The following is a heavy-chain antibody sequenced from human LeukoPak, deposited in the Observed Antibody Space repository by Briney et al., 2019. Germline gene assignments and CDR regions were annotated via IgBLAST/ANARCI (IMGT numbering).Heavy chain of an antibody. CDR1: GFTFSSYS. J-gene: IGHJ4*02. Sequence: GGSLRLSCAASGFTFSSYSMNWVRQAPGKGLEWVSYISSSSSTIYYADSVKGRFTISRDNAKNSLYLQMNSLRDEDTAVYYCARDPRIYSSGWYEGGYFDYWGQGTLVTVSS. CDR3: ARDPRIYSSGWYEGGYFDY. D-gene: IGHD6-19*01. V-gene: IGHV3-48*02. CDR2: ISSSSSTI.